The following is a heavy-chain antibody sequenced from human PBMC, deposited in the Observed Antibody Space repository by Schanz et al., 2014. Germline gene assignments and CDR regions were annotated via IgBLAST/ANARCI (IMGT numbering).Heavy chain of an antibody. CDR2: ISASGGST. CDR1: GFTFSSYA. Sequence: EGQLLESGGGLIQPGGSLRLSCAASGFTFSSYAMSWVRQAPGKGLEWVSTISASGGSTYYADSVKGRFTISRDNSKKILYLQMNSLRAEDTAVYYCASPSGYSDYGTYFDFWGQGTLVTVSS. D-gene: IGHD5-12*01. J-gene: IGHJ4*02. V-gene: IGHV3-23*01. CDR3: ASPSGYSDYGTYFDF.